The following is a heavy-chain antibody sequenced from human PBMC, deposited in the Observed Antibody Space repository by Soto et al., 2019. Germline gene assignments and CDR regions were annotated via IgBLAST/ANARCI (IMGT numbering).Heavy chain of an antibody. V-gene: IGHV3-13*01. Sequence: GGSLRLSCAASGFTFSSYDMHWVRQTTGKGLEWVSAIDTADNTYYPGYVKGRFTISRENAKNSLYLQMSSLRAGDTAVYYCARARETLDVWGKGTTVTVSS. J-gene: IGHJ6*04. CDR1: GFTFSSYD. CDR2: IDTADNT. CDR3: ARARETLDV.